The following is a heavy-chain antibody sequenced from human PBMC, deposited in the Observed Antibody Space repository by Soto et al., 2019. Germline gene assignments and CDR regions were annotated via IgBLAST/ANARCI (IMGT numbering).Heavy chain of an antibody. D-gene: IGHD3-16*02. CDR1: GFTFSSYA. Sequence: QVQLVESGGGVVQPGRSLRLSCAASGFTFSSYAMHWVRQAPGKGLEWVAVISYDGSNKYYADSVKGRFTISRDNSKNTLYLQMNSLRAEDTAVYYCASFYPADVWGQWTTVTVS. J-gene: IGHJ6*02. CDR2: ISYDGSNK. CDR3: ASFYPADV. V-gene: IGHV3-30-3*01.